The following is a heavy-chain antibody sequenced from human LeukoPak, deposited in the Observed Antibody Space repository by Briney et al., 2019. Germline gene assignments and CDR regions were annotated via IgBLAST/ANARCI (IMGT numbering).Heavy chain of an antibody. V-gene: IGHV4-38-2*02. J-gene: IGHJ4*02. CDR3: ARGSVYSSSISVGRYFDY. CDR2: IYHSGST. Sequence: SETLSLTCTVSGYSISSGYYWGWIRQPPGKGLEWIGSIYHSGSTYYNPSLKSRVTISVDTSKNQFSLKLSSVTAADTAVYYCARGSVYSSSISVGRYFDYWGQGTLVTVSS. D-gene: IGHD6-6*01. CDR1: GYSISSGYY.